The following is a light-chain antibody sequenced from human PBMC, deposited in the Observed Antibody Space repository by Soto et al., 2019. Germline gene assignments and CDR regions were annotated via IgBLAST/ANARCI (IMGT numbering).Light chain of an antibody. V-gene: IGKV3D-20*01. J-gene: IGKJ5*01. CDR1: QSLTFRY. CDR3: QQYATSPT. CDR2: DAS. Sequence: EIVLTQSPATLSLSPGERRTLSCGASQSLTFRYLAWYQQKPGXAPXXLIYDASSRATGIPDRFSGSGSGTDFPLTISRLEPEDSAVYYCQQYATSPTFGQGTRLEIK.